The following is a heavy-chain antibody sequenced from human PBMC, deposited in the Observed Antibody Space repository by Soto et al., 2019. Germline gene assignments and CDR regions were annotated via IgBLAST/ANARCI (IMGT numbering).Heavy chain of an antibody. CDR3: ARDKGPFDY. V-gene: IGHV3-30-3*01. J-gene: IGHJ4*02. Sequence: QVQLVESGGGVVQPGRSLRLSCAASGFTFSSYAMHWVRQAPGKGLEWVAVLSYDGSNKYYAGSVKGRFTISRDNSKNTLYLQMNSLRAEDTAVYYCARDKGPFDYWGQGTLVTVSS. CDR2: LSYDGSNK. CDR1: GFTFSSYA.